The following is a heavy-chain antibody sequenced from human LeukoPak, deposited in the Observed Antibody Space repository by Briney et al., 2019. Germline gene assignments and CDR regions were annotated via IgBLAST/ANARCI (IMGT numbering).Heavy chain of an antibody. D-gene: IGHD6-19*01. J-gene: IGHJ5*02. CDR2: INHSGST. V-gene: IGHV4-34*01. Sequence: SETLSLTCAVCGGSFSGYYWSWIRQPPGKGLEWIGEINHSGSTNYNPSLKSRVTISVDTSKNQFSLKLSSVTAADTAVYYCARGHIAVAGRAARRFDPWGQGTLVTVSS. CDR1: GGSFSGYY. CDR3: ARGHIAVAGRAARRFDP.